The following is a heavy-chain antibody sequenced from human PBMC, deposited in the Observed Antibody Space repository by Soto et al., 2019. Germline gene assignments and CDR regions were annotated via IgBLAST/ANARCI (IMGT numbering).Heavy chain of an antibody. D-gene: IGHD3-16*01. J-gene: IGHJ6*02. Sequence: QVQLQQWGAGLLKPSETLSLTCAVYGGSFSGYYWSWIRQPPGKGLEWIGAINHSGSTNYNPSLKSRVTISVDTSKNQFSLKLSSVTAADTAVYYCAREEYWGRGMDVWGQGTTVTVSS. V-gene: IGHV4-34*01. CDR1: GGSFSGYY. CDR3: AREEYWGRGMDV. CDR2: INHSGST.